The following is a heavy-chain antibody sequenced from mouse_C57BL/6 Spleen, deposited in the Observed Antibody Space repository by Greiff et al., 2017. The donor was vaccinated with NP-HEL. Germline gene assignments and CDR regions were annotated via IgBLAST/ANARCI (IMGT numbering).Heavy chain of an antibody. CDR2: IRLKSDNYAT. D-gene: IGHD2-5*01. CDR3: TGDSNYVRFAY. J-gene: IGHJ3*01. V-gene: IGHV6-3*01. Sequence: EVQLQQSGGGLVQPGGSMKLSCVASGFTFSNYWMNWVRQSPEKGLEWVAQIRLKSDNYATHYAESVKGRFTISRDDSKSSVYLQMNNLRAEDTGIYYCTGDSNYVRFAYWGQGTLVTVSA. CDR1: GFTFSNYW.